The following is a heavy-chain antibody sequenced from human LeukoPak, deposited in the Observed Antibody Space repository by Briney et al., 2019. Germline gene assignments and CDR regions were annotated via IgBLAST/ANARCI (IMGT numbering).Heavy chain of an antibody. CDR3: TKDPNGDYVGAFDF. Sequence: GSLRLSCAASGFTFSSYSMNWVLQAPGKGLEWVSSISSSSSYIYYADSVKGRFTISRDNAKNSLYLQMNSLRAENTAVYYCTKDPNGDYVGAFDFWGQGTMVTVSS. J-gene: IGHJ3*01. CDR1: GFTFSSYS. V-gene: IGHV3-21*04. CDR2: ISSSSSYI. D-gene: IGHD4-17*01.